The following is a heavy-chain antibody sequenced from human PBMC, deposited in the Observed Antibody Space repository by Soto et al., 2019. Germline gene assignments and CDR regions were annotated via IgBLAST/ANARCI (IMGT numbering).Heavy chain of an antibody. CDR1: GFTFSSYS. CDR2: ISSSSSTI. CDR3: AVEAARADFDY. Sequence: GGSLRLSCAASGFTFSSYSMNWVRQAPGKGLEWVSYISSSSSTIYYADSMKGRFTISRDNAKNSLYLQMNSLRAEDTAVYYCAVEAARADFDYWGQGTLVTVSS. V-gene: IGHV3-48*01. J-gene: IGHJ4*02. D-gene: IGHD6-6*01.